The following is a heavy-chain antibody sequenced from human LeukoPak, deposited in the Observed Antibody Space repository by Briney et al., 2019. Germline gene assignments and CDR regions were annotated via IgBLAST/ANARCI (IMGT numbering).Heavy chain of an antibody. CDR1: GGSISSYY. Sequence: PSETLSLTCTVSGGSISSYYWSWIRQPPGKGPEWIGYIYYSGSTNYNPSLKSRVTISVDTSKNQFSLKLSSVTAADTAVYYCARDSGSHRPFDYWGQGTLVIVSS. CDR3: ARDSGSHRPFDY. V-gene: IGHV4-59*01. J-gene: IGHJ4*02. CDR2: IYYSGST. D-gene: IGHD1-26*01.